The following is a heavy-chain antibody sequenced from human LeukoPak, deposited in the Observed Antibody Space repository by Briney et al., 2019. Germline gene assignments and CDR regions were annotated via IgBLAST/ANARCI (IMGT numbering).Heavy chain of an antibody. CDR1: GFTFSDYY. J-gene: IGHJ4*02. Sequence: PGRSLRLSCAASGFTFSDYYMSWIRQAPGKGLEWVSYISSSGSTIYYADSVKGRFTISRDNAKNSLYLQMNSLRAEDTAVYYCARRPYSSGYYYLDYWGQGTLVTVSS. CDR3: ARRPYSSGYYYLDY. D-gene: IGHD3-22*01. V-gene: IGHV3-11*01. CDR2: ISSSGSTI.